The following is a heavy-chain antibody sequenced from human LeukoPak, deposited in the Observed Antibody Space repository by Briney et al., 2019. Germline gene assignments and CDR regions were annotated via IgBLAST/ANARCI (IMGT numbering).Heavy chain of an antibody. J-gene: IGHJ4*02. Sequence: SETLSLTCAVSGGSISSNNWWSWVRQPPGRGLEWIADIYHTGSTNYSPSLKSRVTISVDTSKNQFSLKLSSVTAADTAVYYCARVGELLSIDYWGQGTLVTVSS. CDR3: ARVGELLSIDY. V-gene: IGHV4-4*02. CDR1: GGSISSNNW. CDR2: IYHTGST. D-gene: IGHD3-10*01.